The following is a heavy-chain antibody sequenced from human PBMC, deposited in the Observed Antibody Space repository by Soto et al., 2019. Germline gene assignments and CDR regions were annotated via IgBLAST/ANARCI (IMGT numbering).Heavy chain of an antibody. J-gene: IGHJ4*01. D-gene: IGHD5-18*01. V-gene: IGHV4-31*03. CDR3: ARVGTAMVTYDY. Sequence: SETLSLTCTVSGGSISSGGYYWSWIRQHPGKGLEWIGYIYYGGSTYYNPSLKSRVTISVDTSKNQFSLKLSSVTAADTAVYYCARVGTAMVTYDYWGQGTLVTVSS. CDR2: IYYGGST. CDR1: GGSISSGGYY.